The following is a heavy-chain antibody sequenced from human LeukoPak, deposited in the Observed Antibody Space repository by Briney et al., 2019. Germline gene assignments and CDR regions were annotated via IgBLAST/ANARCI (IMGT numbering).Heavy chain of an antibody. J-gene: IGHJ4*02. Sequence: PSETPSLTCTVSGGSISSGGYYWSWIRQHPGKGLEWIWYIYYSGSTYYNPSLKSRVTISVDTSKNQFSLKLSSVTAADTAVYYCARERDYYDSSGYYWGQGTLVTVSS. V-gene: IGHV4-31*03. CDR1: GGSISSGGYY. CDR3: ARERDYYDSSGYY. CDR2: IYYSGST. D-gene: IGHD3-22*01.